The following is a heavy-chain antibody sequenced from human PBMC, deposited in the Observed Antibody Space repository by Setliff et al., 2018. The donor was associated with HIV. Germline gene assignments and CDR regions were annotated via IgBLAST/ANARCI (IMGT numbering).Heavy chain of an antibody. Sequence: ASVKVSCKASGYTFTSYGISWVRQAPGQGLQWMGWISGYTGSTKYAQKLQGRVTMTTDTSTTTAYLELRSLRSDDTAVYYCARDPISNYDFWSGPLDYWGQGTLVTVSS. CDR1: GYTFTSYG. D-gene: IGHD3-3*01. V-gene: IGHV1-18*01. J-gene: IGHJ4*02. CDR3: ARDPISNYDFWSGPLDY. CDR2: ISGYTGST.